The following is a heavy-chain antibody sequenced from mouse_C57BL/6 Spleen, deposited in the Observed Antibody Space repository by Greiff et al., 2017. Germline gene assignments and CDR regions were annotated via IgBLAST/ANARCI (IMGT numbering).Heavy chain of an antibody. Sequence: VQLQQSGPELVKPGASVKISCKASGYTFTDYYMNWVKPSHGKSLEWIGDINPNNGGTSNNQKFKGKATLTVDKSSSTAYMELRSLTSEDYAVYYCAGWGGNYPWFAYWGQGTLVTVSA. J-gene: IGHJ3*01. V-gene: IGHV1-26*01. D-gene: IGHD2-1*01. CDR1: GYTFTDYY. CDR2: INPNNGGT. CDR3: AGWGGNYPWFAY.